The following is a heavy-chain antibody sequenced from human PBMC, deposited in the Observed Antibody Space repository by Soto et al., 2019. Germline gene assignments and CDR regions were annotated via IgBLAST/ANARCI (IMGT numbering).Heavy chain of an antibody. J-gene: IGHJ4*02. Sequence: GGSLRLSCATSGFTFSNYGMSWVRQVTGKGLEWVSGFSGIGRSTYYTDSVKGRFTISRDNSKSTLYLQMNSLRAEDTAVYYCAKVKFAYERVGFNYWGQGTLVTVSS. CDR1: GFTFSNYG. CDR2: FSGIGRST. V-gene: IGHV3-23*01. CDR3: AKVKFAYERVGFNY. D-gene: IGHD3-22*01.